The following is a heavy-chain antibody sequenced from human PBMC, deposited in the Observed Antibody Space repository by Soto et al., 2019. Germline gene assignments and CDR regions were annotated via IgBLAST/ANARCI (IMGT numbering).Heavy chain of an antibody. D-gene: IGHD2-2*01. CDR2: IYYSGST. CDR1: GGSISSSSYY. Sequence: SETLSLTCTVSGGSISSSSYYWGWIRQPPGKGLEWIGSIYYSGSTYYNPSLKSRVTISVDTSKNQFSLKLSSVTAADTAVYYCATGTPCSSTSYYRVIETPGFGYWGQGTLVNVSS. CDR3: ATGTPCSSTSYYRVIETPGFGY. V-gene: IGHV4-39*07. J-gene: IGHJ4*02.